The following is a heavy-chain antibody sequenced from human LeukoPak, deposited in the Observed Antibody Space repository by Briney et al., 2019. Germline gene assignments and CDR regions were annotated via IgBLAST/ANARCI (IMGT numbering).Heavy chain of an antibody. D-gene: IGHD2-15*01. V-gene: IGHV4-39*01. CDR2: IYYSGSA. Sequence: SETLSLTCTVSGDSISSSSYYWGWIRQPPGKGLEWIGSIYYSGSAYYNPSLKSRVTMSVDTSKNQFSLKLSSVTAADTAVYYCARRRNCSGGSCQLDYWGQGTLVTVSS. CDR1: GDSISSSSYY. J-gene: IGHJ4*02. CDR3: ARRRNCSGGSCQLDY.